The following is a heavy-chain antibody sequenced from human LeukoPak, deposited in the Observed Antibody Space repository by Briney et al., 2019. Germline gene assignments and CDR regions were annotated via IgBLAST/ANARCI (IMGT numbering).Heavy chain of an antibody. D-gene: IGHD3-16*01. V-gene: IGHV1-24*01. CDR1: GYTLTELS. J-gene: IGHJ4*02. CDR3: ATEAFLDTTIMITFGGLYY. CDR2: FDPEDGET. Sequence: ASVKVSCKVSGYTLTELSMHWVRHAPGKGVERMGGFDPEDGETIYAQKFQGRVTMTEDTSTDTAYMELSSLRSEDTAVYYCATEAFLDTTIMITFGGLYYWGQGTLVTVSS.